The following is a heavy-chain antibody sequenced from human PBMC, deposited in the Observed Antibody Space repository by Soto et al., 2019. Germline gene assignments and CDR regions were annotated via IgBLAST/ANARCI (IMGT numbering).Heavy chain of an antibody. J-gene: IGHJ6*02. CDR1: GFTFSSYD. V-gene: IGHV3-13*01. CDR3: ARVPPRERYCSSTSCERATYYGMDV. Sequence: GGSLRLSCAASGFTFSSYDMHWVRQATGKGLEWVSAIGTAGDTYYPGSVKGRFTISRENAKNSLYLQMNSLRAGDTAVYYCARVPPRERYCSSTSCERATYYGMDVWGQGTTVTVSS. D-gene: IGHD2-2*01. CDR2: IGTAGDT.